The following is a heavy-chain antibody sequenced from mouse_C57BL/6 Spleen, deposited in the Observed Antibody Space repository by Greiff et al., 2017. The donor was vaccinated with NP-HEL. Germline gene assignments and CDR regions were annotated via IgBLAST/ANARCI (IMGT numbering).Heavy chain of an antibody. D-gene: IGHD1-1*01. V-gene: IGHV1-54*01. J-gene: IGHJ4*01. Sequence: VQLQQSGAELVRPGTSVKVSCKASGYAFTNYLIEWVKQRPGQGLEWSGVINLGRGGTNDNEKFKGKATLTADKSSRSAYMQLSRLTSEDSAVCIWAGPVVATGDYARDYWGQGTSVTVAA. CDR3: AGPVVATGDYARDY. CDR1: GYAFTNYL. CDR2: INLGRGGT.